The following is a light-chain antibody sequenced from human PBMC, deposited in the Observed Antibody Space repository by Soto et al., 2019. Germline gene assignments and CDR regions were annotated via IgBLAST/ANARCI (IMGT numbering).Light chain of an antibody. J-gene: IGLJ2*01. Sequence: QSVLTQPPSASGTPGQRVTISCSGSSSNIGGNTVNRYQQLPGTAPKHLIYSNNQRPSGVPDRFSGSTSGTSASLAISGLQSEDEADYYCAAWDDSLNGSVVFGGGTKLTVL. CDR3: AAWDDSLNGSVV. CDR1: SSNIGGNT. CDR2: SNN. V-gene: IGLV1-44*01.